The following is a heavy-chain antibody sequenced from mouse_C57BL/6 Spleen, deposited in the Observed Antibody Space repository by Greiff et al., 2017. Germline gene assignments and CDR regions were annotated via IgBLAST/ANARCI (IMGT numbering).Heavy chain of an antibody. V-gene: IGHV14-2*01. CDR3: ARSGYYGSIWFAY. J-gene: IGHJ3*01. Sequence: VQLQQSGAELVKPGASVKLSCTASGFNIKDYYMHWVKQRTEQGLEWIGRIDPEDGETKSAPKFQGKDTITADTFSNPAYLQLSSLTSEDTAVYYFARSGYYGSIWFAYWGQGTLVTVSA. CDR2: IDPEDGET. CDR1: GFNIKDYY. D-gene: IGHD1-1*01.